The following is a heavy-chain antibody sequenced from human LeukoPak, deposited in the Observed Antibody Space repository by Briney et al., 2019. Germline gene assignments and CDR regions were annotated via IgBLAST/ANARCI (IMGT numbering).Heavy chain of an antibody. CDR3: VRGTGY. J-gene: IGHJ4*02. CDR1: GFTFSTYV. V-gene: IGHV3-64D*06. Sequence: GGSLRFSCSVSGFTFSTYVMHWVRQAPGKGLEYVSAIGSNGDNTYYADSVKGRFTISRDNSKNTLYLQMSSLRPDDTAVYFCVRGTGYWGQGTLVTVSS. CDR2: IGSNGDNT.